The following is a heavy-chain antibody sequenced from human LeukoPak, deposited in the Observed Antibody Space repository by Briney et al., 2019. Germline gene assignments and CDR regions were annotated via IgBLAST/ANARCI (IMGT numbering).Heavy chain of an antibody. CDR2: IYYSGGT. CDR3: ARLWDSSSSLDY. D-gene: IGHD6-6*01. V-gene: IGHV4-59*08. Sequence: SETLSLTCTVSGGSISSYYWTWIRQPPGKGLGLEWIGYIYYSGGTNYNPSLKSRVTISIDTSKNQVSLKLSSVTAADTSVYYCARLWDSSSSLDYWGQGTLVTVSS. CDR1: GGSISSYY. J-gene: IGHJ4*02.